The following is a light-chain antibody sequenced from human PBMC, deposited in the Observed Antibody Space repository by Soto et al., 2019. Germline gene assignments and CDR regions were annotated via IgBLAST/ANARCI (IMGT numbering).Light chain of an antibody. V-gene: IGKV3-20*01. CDR1: QSVYSDF. CDR3: QQYGSSPLT. CDR2: GAS. J-gene: IGKJ4*01. Sequence: IVLTQSPGTLSLSPGERATLSCRASQSVYSDFLAWYQQKPGQAPRLLIYGASSRATGIPDRFSGSGSGPDFTLTISRLEPEDFAVYYCQQYGSSPLTFGGGTKVEIK.